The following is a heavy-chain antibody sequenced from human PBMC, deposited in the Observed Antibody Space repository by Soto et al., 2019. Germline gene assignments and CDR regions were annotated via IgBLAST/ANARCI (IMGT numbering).Heavy chain of an antibody. CDR2: IHYSGST. V-gene: IGHV4-39*01. D-gene: IGHD2-15*01. J-gene: IGHJ5*02. CDR3: ETKALSGGRVHWFDP. CDR1: GGSISSSYY. Sequence: SDTLSLTCIVSGGSISSSYYWGWIRQPPGKGLEWIGSIHYSGSTFYNPSLNSRVTMSVDTSKNQFSLKLSSVTAADTAVYYCETKALSGGRVHWFDPWGQGTLVTVS.